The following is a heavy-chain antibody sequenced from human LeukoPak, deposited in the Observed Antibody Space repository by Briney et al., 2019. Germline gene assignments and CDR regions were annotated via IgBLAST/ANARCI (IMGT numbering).Heavy chain of an antibody. CDR1: GFSFSSYA. V-gene: IGHV3-48*04. Sequence: PGGSLRLSCATSGFSFSSYAVGWVRQAPGKGLEWVSYISSSGSSIYYADSVKGRFTISRDNAKNSLYLQMNSLRAEDTAVYYCARAKGSYSFDYWGQGTLVTVSS. CDR3: ARAKGSYSFDY. D-gene: IGHD3-10*01. CDR2: ISSSGSSI. J-gene: IGHJ4*02.